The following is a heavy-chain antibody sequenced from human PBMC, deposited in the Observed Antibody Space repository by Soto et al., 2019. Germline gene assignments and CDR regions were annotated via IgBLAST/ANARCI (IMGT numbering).Heavy chain of an antibody. V-gene: IGHV1-18*01. CDR1: GYTFTSYG. CDR2: ISAYNGNT. CDR3: ASDILTGNDY. J-gene: IGHJ4*02. Sequence: QVQLVQSGAEVKKPGASVKVSCKASGYTFTSYGISWVRQAPGQGLEWMGWISAYNGNTNYAKKLQGRVTMTKDTTTSTAYLELRRLRSDATAVYYWASDILTGNDYWGQGTLVTDSS. D-gene: IGHD3-9*01.